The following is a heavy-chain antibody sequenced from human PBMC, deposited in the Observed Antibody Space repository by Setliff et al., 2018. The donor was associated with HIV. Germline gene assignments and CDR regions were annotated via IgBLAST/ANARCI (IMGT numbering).Heavy chain of an antibody. J-gene: IGHJ4*02. CDR2: ISGSGGST. CDR1: GFTISGNY. CDR3: ARDRGWEAGTTSDFDY. D-gene: IGHD1-7*01. Sequence: GGSLRLSCAASGFTISGNYMSWVRQAPGKGLEWVSAISGSGGSTYYADSVKGRFTISRDNAKNSLYLQMNSLRAEDTALYYCARDRGWEAGTTSDFDYWGQGTLVTVSS. V-gene: IGHV3-23*01.